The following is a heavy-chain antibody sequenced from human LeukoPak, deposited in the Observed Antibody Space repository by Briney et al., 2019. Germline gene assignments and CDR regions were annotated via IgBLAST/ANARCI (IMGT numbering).Heavy chain of an antibody. J-gene: IGHJ4*02. Sequence: PSETLSLTCTVSGGSISSSSYYWGWIRQPPGKGLEWIGSIYYSGSTYYNPSLKSRVTISVDTSKNQFSLKLSSVTAADTAVYYCARGAGPRPFDYWGQGTLVTVSS. CDR2: IYYSGST. V-gene: IGHV4-39*01. D-gene: IGHD1-26*01. CDR3: ARGAGPRPFDY. CDR1: GGSISSSSYY.